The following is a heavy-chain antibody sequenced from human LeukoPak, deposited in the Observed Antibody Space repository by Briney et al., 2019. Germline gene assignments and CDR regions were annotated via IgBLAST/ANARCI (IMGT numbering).Heavy chain of an antibody. V-gene: IGHV4-30-2*01. CDR2: IYHSGST. Sequence: SQTLSLTCTVSGGSISSGGYYWSWIRQPPGKGLEWIGYIYHSGSTYYNPSLKSRVTISVDRSKNQFSLKLSSVTAADTAVYYCARSLKVVPAAPYFDYWGQGTLVTVSS. CDR3: ARSLKVVPAAPYFDY. J-gene: IGHJ4*02. CDR1: GGSISSGGYY. D-gene: IGHD2-2*01.